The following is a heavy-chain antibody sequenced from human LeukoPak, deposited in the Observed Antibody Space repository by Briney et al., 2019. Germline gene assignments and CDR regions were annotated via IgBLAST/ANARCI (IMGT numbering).Heavy chain of an antibody. Sequence: ASVEVSCKASGYTFTSYYMHWVRQAPGQGLEWMGIINPSGGSTSYAQKFQGRVTMTRDTSTSTVYMELSSLRSEDTAVYYCARDVRFLEWLSYNWFDPWGQGTLVTVSS. V-gene: IGHV1-46*01. D-gene: IGHD3-3*01. J-gene: IGHJ5*02. CDR3: ARDVRFLEWLSYNWFDP. CDR1: GYTFTSYY. CDR2: INPSGGST.